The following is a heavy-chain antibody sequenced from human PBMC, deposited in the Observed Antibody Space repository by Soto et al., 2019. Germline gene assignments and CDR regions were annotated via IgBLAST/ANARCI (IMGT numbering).Heavy chain of an antibody. D-gene: IGHD2-8*01. CDR1: GFNFPAYT. J-gene: IGHJ3*02. CDR3: AKDFIANNGVWEPFDM. Sequence: EVQLLESGGGLVQPGGSLRLSCAXSGFNFPAYTMNWVRQAPGKGXXWXSGLVGSGGDINYADSVRGRFTVSRDNSRNTLYLQMNSLRDEDTAIYYCAKDFIANNGVWEPFDMWGRGTKVTVSS. V-gene: IGHV3-23*01. CDR2: LVGSGGDI.